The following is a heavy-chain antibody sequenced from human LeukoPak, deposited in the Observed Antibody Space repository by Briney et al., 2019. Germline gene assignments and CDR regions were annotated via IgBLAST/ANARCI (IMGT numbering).Heavy chain of an antibody. CDR2: INNSGST. Sequence: ASETLSLTCAVYGGSFSGYYWSWIRQPPGKGLEWIGEINNSGSTNYNPSLKSRVTISVDTSKNQFSLKLSSVTAAGTAVYYCAREVNYDFWSGYPSYYFDYWGQGTLVTVSS. J-gene: IGHJ4*02. CDR3: AREVNYDFWSGYPSYYFDY. D-gene: IGHD3-3*01. CDR1: GGSFSGYY. V-gene: IGHV4-34*01.